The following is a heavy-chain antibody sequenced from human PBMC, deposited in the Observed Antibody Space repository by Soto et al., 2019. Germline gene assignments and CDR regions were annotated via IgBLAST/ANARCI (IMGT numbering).Heavy chain of an antibody. Sequence: SETLSLTCTVSGGSISSSSYYWGWIRQPPGKGLEWIGSIYYSGSTYYNPSLKSRVTISVDTSKNQFSLKLSSVTAADTAVYYCARHVRTERAMDVWGQGTMVTVSS. CDR3: ARHVRTERAMDV. V-gene: IGHV4-39*01. CDR1: GGSISSSSYY. J-gene: IGHJ6*02. D-gene: IGHD1-1*01. CDR2: IYYSGST.